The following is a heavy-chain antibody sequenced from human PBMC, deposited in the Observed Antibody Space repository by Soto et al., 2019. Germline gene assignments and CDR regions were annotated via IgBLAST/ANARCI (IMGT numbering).Heavy chain of an antibody. CDR2: IYYSGST. Sequence: SETLSLTCTVSGGSISSSSYYWGWIRQPPGKGLEWIGSIYYSGSTYYNPSLKSRVTISVDTSKNQFSLKLSSVTAADTAVYYCARQRYCSGGSCYAPNWFDPWGQGTLVTVSS. CDR1: GGSISSSSYY. J-gene: IGHJ5*02. CDR3: ARQRYCSGGSCYAPNWFDP. V-gene: IGHV4-39*01. D-gene: IGHD2-15*01.